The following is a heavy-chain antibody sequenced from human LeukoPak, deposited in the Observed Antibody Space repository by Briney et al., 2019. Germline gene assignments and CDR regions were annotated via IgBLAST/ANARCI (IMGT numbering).Heavy chain of an antibody. CDR1: GGSIGSGSDY. V-gene: IGHV4-61*02. D-gene: IGHD3-10*01. CDR3: ARLGWFGEFGY. J-gene: IGHJ4*02. Sequence: SETLSLTCTVSGGSIGSGSDYWSWIRQPAGRGLEWIGRIYTTGSTNYNPSLKSRVTMSLDTSKNQFSLRLSSVTAADTAVYYCARLGWFGEFGYWGQGTLVTVSS. CDR2: IYTTGST.